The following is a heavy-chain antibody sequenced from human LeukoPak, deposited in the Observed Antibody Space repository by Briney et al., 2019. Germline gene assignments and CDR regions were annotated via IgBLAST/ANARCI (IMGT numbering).Heavy chain of an antibody. Sequence: GGSLRPPCAASGFTFSSYGIHWVRQAPGKGLEWVAVISYDGSNKYYADSVKGRFTISRDNSKNTLYLQMNSLRTEDTAVYYCAKETAAKYSSGWTGGGPSLQYWGQGTLVTVSS. J-gene: IGHJ4*02. V-gene: IGHV3-30*18. D-gene: IGHD6-19*01. CDR1: GFTFSSYG. CDR2: ISYDGSNK. CDR3: AKETAAKYSSGWTGGGPSLQY.